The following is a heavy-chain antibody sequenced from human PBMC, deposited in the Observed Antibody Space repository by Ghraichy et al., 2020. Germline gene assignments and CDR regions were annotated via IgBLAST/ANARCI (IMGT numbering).Heavy chain of an antibody. CDR3: AKMGGDGYNLAHSDY. CDR2: ISGSGGST. J-gene: IGHJ4*02. CDR1: GFTFSSYA. V-gene: IGHV3-23*01. Sequence: GSLRLSCAASGFTFSSYAMSWVRQAPGKGLEWVSAISGSGGSTYYADSVKGRFTISRDNSKNTLYLQMNSLRAEDTAVYYCAKMGGDGYNLAHSDYWGQGTLVTVSS. D-gene: IGHD5-24*01.